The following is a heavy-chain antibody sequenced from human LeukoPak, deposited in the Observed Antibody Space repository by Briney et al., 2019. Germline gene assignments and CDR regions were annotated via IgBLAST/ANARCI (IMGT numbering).Heavy chain of an antibody. Sequence: TLSLTCSVSGGSISSGSYYWSWIRQPAGKGLEWIGRIYTSGSTNYNPSLKSRVTISVDTSKNQFSLKLSSVTAADTAVYYCAREWVQIVGATEAFDIWGQGTMVTVSS. CDR1: GGSISSGSYY. CDR3: AREWVQIVGATEAFDI. CDR2: IYTSGST. V-gene: IGHV4-61*02. J-gene: IGHJ3*02. D-gene: IGHD1-26*01.